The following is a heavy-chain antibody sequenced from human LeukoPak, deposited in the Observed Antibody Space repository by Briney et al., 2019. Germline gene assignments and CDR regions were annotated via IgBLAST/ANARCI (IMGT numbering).Heavy chain of an antibody. CDR2: IIPIFGIA. J-gene: IGHJ5*02. V-gene: IGHV1-69*04. D-gene: IGHD2-2*01. CDR3: AREGGRYCSSTSCDGNWFDP. CDR1: GGTFSSYA. Sequence: ASVRVSCKASGGTFSSYAISWVRQAPGQGLEWMGRIIPIFGIANYAQKFQGRVAITADKSTSTAYMELSSLRSEDTAVYYCAREGGRYCSSTSCDGNWFDPWGQGTLVTVSS.